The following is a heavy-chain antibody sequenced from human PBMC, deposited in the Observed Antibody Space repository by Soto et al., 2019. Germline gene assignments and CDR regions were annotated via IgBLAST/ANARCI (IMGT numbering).Heavy chain of an antibody. Sequence: EVQLVESGGGLVQPGGSLRLSCAASGFTFSSYWMSWVRQAPGKGLEWVANIKQDGSEKYYVDSVKGRFTISRDNAKNSLYVQMNGLRAEDTAVYYCARGASGWFWNYWGQGTLVTVSS. J-gene: IGHJ4*02. CDR3: ARGASGWFWNY. CDR1: GFTFSSYW. D-gene: IGHD6-19*01. CDR2: IKQDGSEK. V-gene: IGHV3-7*01.